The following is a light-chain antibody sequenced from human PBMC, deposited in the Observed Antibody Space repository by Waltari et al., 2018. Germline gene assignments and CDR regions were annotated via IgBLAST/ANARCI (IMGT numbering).Light chain of an antibody. V-gene: IGLV1-51*01. CDR3: GTWDGSLSAYV. Sequence: QSVLTQPPSVSAAPGQRVTIPCSGRTSTIRQNHVSWYQHLPGTAPKPLISDNYVRPSGIPDRISGSKSGTSATLAITGLQTGDEADYYCGTWDGSLSAYVFGTGTTVTVL. CDR2: DNY. CDR1: TSTIRQNH. J-gene: IGLJ1*01.